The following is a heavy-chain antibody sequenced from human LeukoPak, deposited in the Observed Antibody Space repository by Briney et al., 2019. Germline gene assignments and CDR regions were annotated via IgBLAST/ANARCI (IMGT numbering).Heavy chain of an antibody. CDR2: IYYSGST. CDR3: ARGIAVAGPRGHYYYYRMGV. D-gene: IGHD6-19*01. V-gene: IGHV4-31*03. J-gene: IGHJ6*04. CDR1: GGSISSGGYY. Sequence: ASETLSLTCTVSGGSISSGGYYWSWIRQHPGRGLEWIGYIYYSGSTYYNPSLKSRVTISVDTSKNQFSLKLSSVTAADTAVYYCARGIAVAGPRGHYYYYRMGVWVKGTTVTVSS.